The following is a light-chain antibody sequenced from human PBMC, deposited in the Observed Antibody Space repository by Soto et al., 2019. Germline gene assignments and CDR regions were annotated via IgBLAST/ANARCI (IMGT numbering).Light chain of an antibody. CDR1: QTVSSSS. Sequence: EIVLTQSPGTLSLSPGDRGTLSCRASQTVSSSSLAWYQQRPGQAPRLLIYGASSRAIGIPDRFDGSGSGTDFTLTINRVEPEDFAVYYCQQYGSAPLTFGPGTKVEI. CDR3: QQYGSAPLT. J-gene: IGKJ1*01. V-gene: IGKV3-20*01. CDR2: GAS.